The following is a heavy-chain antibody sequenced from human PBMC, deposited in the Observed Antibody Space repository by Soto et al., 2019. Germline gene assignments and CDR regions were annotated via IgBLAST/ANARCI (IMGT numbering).Heavy chain of an antibody. CDR1: GFTFSSYG. Sequence: PGGSLRLSCAASGFTFSSYGMHWVRLAPGKGLEWVAVIWYDGSKKYYADSGKGRFTISRDNSKNTLYLQMNSLRAEDTAVYYCARERAGDGDSDAFDIWGQGTMVTGSS. D-gene: IGHD4-17*01. CDR3: ARERAGDGDSDAFDI. J-gene: IGHJ3*02. CDR2: IWYDGSKK. V-gene: IGHV3-33*01.